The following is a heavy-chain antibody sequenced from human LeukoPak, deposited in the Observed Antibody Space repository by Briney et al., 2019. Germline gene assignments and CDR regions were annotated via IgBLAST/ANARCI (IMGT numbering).Heavy chain of an antibody. Sequence: GSLRLSCAASGFTFNSYGMHWVRQAPGKGLEWLTFVRYDGSNKYFADSVKGRFTISRDNSENTLYLQMNSLRAEDTAVYYCAKELDSSSGFDYWGQGTLVTVSS. J-gene: IGHJ4*02. CDR2: VRYDGSNK. CDR1: GFTFNSYG. CDR3: AKELDSSSGFDY. V-gene: IGHV3-30*02. D-gene: IGHD6-6*01.